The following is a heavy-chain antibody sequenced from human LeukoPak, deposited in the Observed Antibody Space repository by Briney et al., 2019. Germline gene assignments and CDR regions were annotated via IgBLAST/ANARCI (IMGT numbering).Heavy chain of an antibody. D-gene: IGHD3-22*01. Sequence: ASVKVPCKAAGYTLTSYYMHWVRPAPGQGLEWMGWINANSGDTKYAQKFQGRVTMTRDTSISTAYMELSRLRSDDTAMYYCAREFSCYSDYWGQGTLVTVSS. CDR1: GYTLTSYY. CDR2: INANSGDT. CDR3: AREFSCYSDY. V-gene: IGHV1-2*02. J-gene: IGHJ4*02.